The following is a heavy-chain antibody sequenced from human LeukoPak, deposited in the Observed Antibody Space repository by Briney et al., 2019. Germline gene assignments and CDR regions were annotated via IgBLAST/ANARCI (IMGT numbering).Heavy chain of an antibody. CDR2: INHSGST. V-gene: IGHV4-34*01. D-gene: IGHD4-23*01. J-gene: IGHJ4*02. CDR3: ARGETTVVTRGFDY. CDR1: GGSFSGYY. Sequence: SETLSLTCAVYGGSFSGYYWSWISQPPGKGLEWIGEINHSGSTNYNPSLKSRVTISVDTSKNQFSLKLSSVTAADTAVYYCARGETTVVTRGFDYWGQGTLVTVSS.